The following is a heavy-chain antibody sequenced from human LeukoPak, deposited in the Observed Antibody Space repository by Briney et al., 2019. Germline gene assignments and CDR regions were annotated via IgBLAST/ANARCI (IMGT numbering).Heavy chain of an antibody. Sequence: KPGGSLRLSCAASGFTFSDYYMSWIRQAPGKGLEWVSSISSSSSYIYYADSVKGRFTISRDNAKNSLYLQMNSLRAEHTAVYYCARVKYSSSSDLDYWGQGTLVTVSS. J-gene: IGHJ4*02. CDR3: ARVKYSSSSDLDY. V-gene: IGHV3-11*06. CDR2: ISSSSSYI. CDR1: GFTFSDYY. D-gene: IGHD6-6*01.